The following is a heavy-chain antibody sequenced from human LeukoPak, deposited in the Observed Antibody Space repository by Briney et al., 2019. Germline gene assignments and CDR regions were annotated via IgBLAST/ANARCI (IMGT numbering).Heavy chain of an antibody. J-gene: IGHJ6*02. Sequence: TSSETLSLTCTVSGGSISSSSYYWGWIRQPPGKGLEWIGSIYYSGSTYYNPSLKSRVTISVDTSKNQFSLKLSSVTAADTAVYYCARRIMVRGGEDYYYYGMDVWGQGTTVTVSS. D-gene: IGHD3-10*01. CDR2: IYYSGST. CDR1: GGSISSSSYY. CDR3: ARRIMVRGGEDYYYYGMDV. V-gene: IGHV4-39*01.